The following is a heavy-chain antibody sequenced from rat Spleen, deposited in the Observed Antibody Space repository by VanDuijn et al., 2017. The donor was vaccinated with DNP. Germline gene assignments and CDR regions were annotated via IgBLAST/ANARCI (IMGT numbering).Heavy chain of an antibody. CDR2: ISYDGSST. V-gene: IGHV5-7*01. J-gene: IGHJ4*01. Sequence: EVQLVESGGGLVQPGRSLKLSCAASGFTFSDYNMAWVRQAPKKGLEWVATISYDGSSTYYRDSVKGRFTISRDNAKSTLYLQMDSLRSEDTATYYCARHGATEGLMDAWGQGTSVTVSS. CDR1: GFTFSDYN. CDR3: ARHGATEGLMDA. D-gene: IGHD1-11*01.